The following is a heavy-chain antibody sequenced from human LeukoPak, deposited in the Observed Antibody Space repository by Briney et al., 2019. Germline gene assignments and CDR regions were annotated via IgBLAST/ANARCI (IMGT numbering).Heavy chain of an antibody. CDR3: AKDILAAGLFFDY. CDR2: IKEDGGEG. J-gene: IGHJ4*02. CDR1: GFTFSGYW. V-gene: IGHV3-7*03. D-gene: IGHD6-13*01. Sequence: GGSLRLSCAASGFTFSGYWMTWVRQAPGKGLEWVANIKEDGGEGYYVDSVKGLFTISRDNAKNSLYLQMNSLRADDTAVYYCAKDILAAGLFFDYWGQGILVTVSS.